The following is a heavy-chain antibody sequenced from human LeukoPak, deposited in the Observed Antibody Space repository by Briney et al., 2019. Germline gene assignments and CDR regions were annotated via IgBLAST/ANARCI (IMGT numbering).Heavy chain of an antibody. J-gene: IGHJ3*02. D-gene: IGHD6-19*01. CDR3: ARGISPGSGWFFDI. CDR2: IYQSGST. CDR1: GGSISSSHW. Sequence: TPSGTLSLTCAVSGGSISSSHWWSWVRQPPVKGLEWIGEIYQSGSTNYNPSLKSRVTISVDKSKNQFSLNLSSVTAADTAVYYCARGISPGSGWFFDIWGQGTMVTVSS. V-gene: IGHV4-4*02.